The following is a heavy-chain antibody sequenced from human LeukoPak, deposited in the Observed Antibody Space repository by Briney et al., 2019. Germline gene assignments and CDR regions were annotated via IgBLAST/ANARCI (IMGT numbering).Heavy chain of an antibody. V-gene: IGHV3-23*01. CDR3: AKDPPQYYDYVWGSYRYNDWFDP. D-gene: IGHD3-16*02. CDR1: GFTFSSYA. Sequence: GGSLRLSCAASGFTFSSYAMSWVRQAPGKGLEWVSAISGSGGSTYYADSVKGRFTISRDNSKNTLYLQMSSLRAEDTAVYYCAKDPPQYYDYVWGSYRYNDWFDPWGQGTLVTVSS. CDR2: ISGSGGST. J-gene: IGHJ5*02.